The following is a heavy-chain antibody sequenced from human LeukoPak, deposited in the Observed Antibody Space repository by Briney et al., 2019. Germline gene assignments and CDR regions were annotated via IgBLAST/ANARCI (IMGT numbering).Heavy chain of an antibody. CDR1: GFTFSSYW. D-gene: IGHD3-22*01. V-gene: IGHV3-74*01. CDR2: INSDGSST. Sequence: GGSLRLSCAASGFTFSSYWMHWVRQAPGKGLVWVSRINSDGSSTSYADSVKGRFTISRDNAKNTLYLQMNSLRAEDTAVYYCARDTIETYYYDSSGFVPAWGQGIMVTVSS. CDR3: ARDTIETYYYDSSGFVPA. J-gene: IGHJ3*01.